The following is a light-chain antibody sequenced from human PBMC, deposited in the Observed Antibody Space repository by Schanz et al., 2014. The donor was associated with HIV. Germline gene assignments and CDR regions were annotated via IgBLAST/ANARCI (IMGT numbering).Light chain of an antibody. CDR1: SSNIGAGYE. Sequence: QSVLTQPPSVSGAPGQRVTISCTGSSSNIGAGYEVHWYKQLPETAPKLLIFGDKNRPSGVPDRYSGSKSDTSASLAITGLQAEDEANYYCAAWDDSLNGVVFGGGTKLT. J-gene: IGLJ2*01. V-gene: IGLV1-40*01. CDR2: GDK. CDR3: AAWDDSLNGVV.